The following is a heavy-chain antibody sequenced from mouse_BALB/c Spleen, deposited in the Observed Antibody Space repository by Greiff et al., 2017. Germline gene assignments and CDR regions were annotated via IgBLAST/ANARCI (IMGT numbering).Heavy chain of an antibody. Sequence: VQLQQSGPELVKPGASVKISCKASGYTFTDYNMHWVKQSHGKSLEWIGYIYPYNGGTGYNQKFKSKATLTVDNSSSTAYMELRSLTSEDSAVYYCARSRVYYGPWFAYWGQGTLVTVSA. D-gene: IGHD1-1*01. CDR2: IYPYNGGT. CDR1: GYTFTDYN. CDR3: ARSRVYYGPWFAY. V-gene: IGHV1S29*02. J-gene: IGHJ3*01.